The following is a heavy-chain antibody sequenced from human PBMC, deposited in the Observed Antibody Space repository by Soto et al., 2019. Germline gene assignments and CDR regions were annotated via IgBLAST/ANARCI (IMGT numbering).Heavy chain of an antibody. CDR3: AADDYGDSTSYMDV. V-gene: IGHV1-58*01. J-gene: IGHJ6*03. Sequence: SVKVSCKSSGFTFPGAVVQWVRKERGQRLEWIGWIVVGSGNTNYAQKFQERVTITRDMSTSTAYMELSSLRSEDTAVYYCAADDYGDSTSYMDVWGKGTTVTVSS. CDR2: IVVGSGNT. D-gene: IGHD4-17*01. CDR1: GFTFPGAV.